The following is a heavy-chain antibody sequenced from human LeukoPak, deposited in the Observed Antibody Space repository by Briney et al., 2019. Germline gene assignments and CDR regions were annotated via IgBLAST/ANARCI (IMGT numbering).Heavy chain of an antibody. CDR2: ISSSSSYI. V-gene: IGHV3-21*01. D-gene: IGHD2-2*01. CDR1: GFTFSSYS. CDR3: ARDHIVVVPAAIDAFDI. Sequence: GGSLRLSCAASGFTFSSYSMNWVRQAPGKGLEWVSSISSSSSYIYCADSVKGRFTISRDNAKNSLYLQMNSLRAEDTAVYYCARDHIVVVPAAIDAFDIWGQGTMVTVSS. J-gene: IGHJ3*02.